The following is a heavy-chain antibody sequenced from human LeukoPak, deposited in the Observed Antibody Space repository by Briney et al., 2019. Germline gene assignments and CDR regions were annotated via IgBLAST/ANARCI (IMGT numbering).Heavy chain of an antibody. D-gene: IGHD4-17*01. V-gene: IGHV1-69*05. CDR2: IIPFFGTA. CDR1: GGTFSSYA. CDR3: ARDGARSNYGDYVGDY. Sequence: GASVRVSCKASGGTFSSYAISWVRQAPGQGLEWMGGIIPFFGTANYAQKFQGRVTITTDESTSTAYMELSSLRSEDTAVYYCARDGARSNYGDYVGDYWGQGTLVTVSS. J-gene: IGHJ4*02.